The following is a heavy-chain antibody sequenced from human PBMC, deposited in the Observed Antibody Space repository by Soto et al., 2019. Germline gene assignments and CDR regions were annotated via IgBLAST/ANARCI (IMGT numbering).Heavy chain of an antibody. CDR2: ISGSGGRT. CDR3: AKANSFSCSGTSCYAFDFDY. V-gene: IGHV3-23*01. CDR1: GFTFSSYA. D-gene: IGHD2-2*01. Sequence: EVQLLESGGGFVPPGGSLRLSCAVSGFTFSSYAMSWVRQAPGKGLEWISYISGSGGRTYYADSVKGRFTISRDKSKNTLYLQMNSLRVEDTAVYYCAKANSFSCSGTSCYAFDFDYWGQGTLVTVSS. J-gene: IGHJ4*02.